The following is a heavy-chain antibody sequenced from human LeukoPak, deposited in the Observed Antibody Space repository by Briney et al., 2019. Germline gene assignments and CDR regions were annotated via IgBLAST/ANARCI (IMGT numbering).Heavy chain of an antibody. CDR1: GGSISSSGYY. D-gene: IGHD2-15*01. CDR2: IYDSGST. CDR3: AGDRSGGSANDAFDI. Sequence: SETLALTCTVSGGSISSSGYYWSWIRQNPGKGLEWIGYIYDSGSTYYNPSLKSRVTISVDTSKNQFSLKLTSVPAADTALYYCAGDRSGGSANDAFDIWGEGTMVTVSS. V-gene: IGHV4-31*03. J-gene: IGHJ3*02.